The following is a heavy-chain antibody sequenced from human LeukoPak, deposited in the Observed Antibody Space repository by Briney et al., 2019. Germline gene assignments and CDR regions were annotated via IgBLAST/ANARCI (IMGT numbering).Heavy chain of an antibody. V-gene: IGHV3-30*03. J-gene: IGHJ4*02. CDR1: GFTFSNYG. D-gene: IGHD6-19*01. Sequence: GGSLRLSCAASGFTFSNYGMHWVRQAPGKGLEWVAVISHDGSNKYYADSVRGRFTISRDNSKNTLYLQMNSLRAEDTAVYYCARGAQWFDYWGQGTLVTVSS. CDR2: ISHDGSNK. CDR3: ARGAQWFDY.